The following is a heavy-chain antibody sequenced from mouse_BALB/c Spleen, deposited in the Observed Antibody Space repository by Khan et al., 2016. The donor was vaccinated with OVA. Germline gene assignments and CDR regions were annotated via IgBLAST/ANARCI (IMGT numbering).Heavy chain of an antibody. CDR3: ARHGSTSWFAY. Sequence: VQLQQSGPELMKPGASVKISCKASGYSFSTYYIHWVTRSHGKTLEWIGYIDPFNGGTTYNQKFTGKATLTVDKSSSTAYMHLTSLTSEDSAGYYCARHGSTSWFAYWGQGTLVTVSA. V-gene: IGHV1S135*01. D-gene: IGHD1-1*01. CDR1: GYSFSTYY. J-gene: IGHJ3*01. CDR2: IDPFNGGT.